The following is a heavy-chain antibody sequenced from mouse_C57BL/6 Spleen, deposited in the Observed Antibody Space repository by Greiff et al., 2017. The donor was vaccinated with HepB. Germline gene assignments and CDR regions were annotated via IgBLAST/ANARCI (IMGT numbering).Heavy chain of an antibody. V-gene: IGHV1-15*01. J-gene: IGHJ4*01. CDR1: GYTFTDYE. CDR2: IDPETGGT. Sequence: SGAELVRPGASVTLSCKASGYTFTDYEMHWVKQTPVHDLEWIGAIDPETGGTAYNQKFNGKAILTADKSSSTAYMELRSLTSEDSAVYYCTGSLLYWGQGTSVTVSS. CDR3: TGSLLY.